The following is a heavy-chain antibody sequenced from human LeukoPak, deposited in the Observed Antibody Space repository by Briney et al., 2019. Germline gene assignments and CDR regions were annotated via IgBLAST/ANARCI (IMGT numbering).Heavy chain of an antibody. Sequence: GASVKVSCKASGYTFTTYYIHWVRQAPGQGLEWVGIINPSGGDTKYAQKFQGRVTLIRDTSTSTVSMGLSSLRSEDTAVYYCARGSFAGTGGYYASNPFFDYWGQGTLVTVSS. D-gene: IGHD3-22*01. J-gene: IGHJ4*02. CDR2: INPSGGDT. CDR3: ARGSFAGTGGYYASNPFFDY. CDR1: GYTFTTYY. V-gene: IGHV1-46*01.